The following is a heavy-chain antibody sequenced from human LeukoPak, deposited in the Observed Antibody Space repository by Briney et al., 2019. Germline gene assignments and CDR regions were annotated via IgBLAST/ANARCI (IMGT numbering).Heavy chain of an antibody. CDR1: GFTFSSYA. CDR3: ARVAYYYDSSGYTDY. Sequence: GRSLRLSCAASGFTFSSYAMHWVRQAPGKGLEWVAVISYDGSNKYYADSVKGRFTISRDNSKNTLHLQMNSLRAEDTAVYYCARVAYYYDSSGYTDYWGQGTLVTVSS. D-gene: IGHD3-22*01. CDR2: ISYDGSNK. J-gene: IGHJ4*02. V-gene: IGHV3-30-3*01.